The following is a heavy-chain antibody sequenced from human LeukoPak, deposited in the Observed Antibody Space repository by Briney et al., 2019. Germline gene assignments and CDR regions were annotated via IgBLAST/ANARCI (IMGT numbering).Heavy chain of an antibody. Sequence: PGRSLSLSCAASGFTFSSYGRHWVRQAPGKGLEWVAVISYDGSNKYYADSVKGRFTISRDNSKNTLYLQMNSLRAEDTAVYYCAKVKGYSYGHYYYGMDVWGQGTMVTVSS. CDR3: AKVKGYSYGHYYYGMDV. CDR2: ISYDGSNK. CDR1: GFTFSSYG. J-gene: IGHJ6*02. V-gene: IGHV3-30*18. D-gene: IGHD5-18*01.